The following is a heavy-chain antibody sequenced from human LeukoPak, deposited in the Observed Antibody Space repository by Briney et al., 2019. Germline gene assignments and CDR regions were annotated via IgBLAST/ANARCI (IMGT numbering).Heavy chain of an antibody. D-gene: IGHD3-10*01. CDR3: AKDNYYASGSYLGGMDV. J-gene: IGHJ6*02. V-gene: IGHV3-23*01. Sequence: GGSLRLSCAASGFTFNRNAISWVRQAPGKGLEWVSTIGGSGDKTFYADSVKGRFTISRDNARNSLYLQMNSLRAEDTAFYYCAKDNYYASGSYLGGMDVWGQGTTVTVSS. CDR2: IGGSGDKT. CDR1: GFTFNRNA.